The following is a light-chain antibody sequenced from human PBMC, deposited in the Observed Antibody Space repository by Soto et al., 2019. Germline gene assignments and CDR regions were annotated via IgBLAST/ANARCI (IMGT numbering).Light chain of an antibody. CDR2: AAS. CDR3: LQDYNYPFT. V-gene: IGKV1-6*01. J-gene: IGKJ3*01. CDR1: QGIRND. Sequence: AIQVTQSPSSLSASVGGRVTISCRASQGIRNDLGWYQQKPGKAAKLLIYAASSLQSGVPSRFSGSGSGTDFTLTISSLQPEDFATYFCLQDYNYPFTFGPGTKVEIK.